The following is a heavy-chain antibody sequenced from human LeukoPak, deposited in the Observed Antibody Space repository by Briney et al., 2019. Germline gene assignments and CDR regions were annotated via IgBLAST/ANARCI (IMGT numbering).Heavy chain of an antibody. J-gene: IGHJ4*02. V-gene: IGHV1-2*02. CDR2: INPNSGGT. CDR3: ARGGGTFYYDSSGYYVDY. CDR1: GYTFTGYY. Sequence: GASVKVSCKASGYTFTGYYMHWVRQAPGQGLEWMGWINPNSGGTHYAQKFQGRVTMTRDTSISTAYMELRRLRSDDTAVYYCARGGGTFYYDSSGYYVDYWGQGTLVTVSS. D-gene: IGHD3-22*01.